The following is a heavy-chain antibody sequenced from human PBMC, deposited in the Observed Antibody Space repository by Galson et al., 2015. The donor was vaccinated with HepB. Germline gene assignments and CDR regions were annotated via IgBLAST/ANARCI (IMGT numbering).Heavy chain of an antibody. CDR3: ARQAEYQLLYYFDY. D-gene: IGHD2-2*01. J-gene: IGHJ4*02. CDR2: IYPGDSDT. CDR1: GYSFSNYW. Sequence: QSGAEVKKPGESLKISCKVSGYSFSNYWIGWVRQMPGKGLEWMGIIYPGDSDTRYSPSFQGQVTISVDKSISTAYLQWSSLKASDNAMYYCARQAEYQLLYYFDYWGQGTLVTVSS. V-gene: IGHV5-51*01.